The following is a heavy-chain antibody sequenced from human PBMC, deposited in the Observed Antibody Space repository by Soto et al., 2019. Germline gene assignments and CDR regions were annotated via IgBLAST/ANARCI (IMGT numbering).Heavy chain of an antibody. V-gene: IGHV3-74*01. J-gene: IGHJ4*02. D-gene: IGHD2-15*01. CDR3: AREYCSGGSCYWGFGY. CDR2: INSDGSST. CDR1: GFTFSSYW. Sequence: GGSLRLSCAASGFTFSSYWMHWVRQAPGKGLVWVSRINSDGSSTSYADSVKGRFTISRDNAKNTLYLQMNSLRAEDTAVYYCAREYCSGGSCYWGFGYWGQGTLVTVSS.